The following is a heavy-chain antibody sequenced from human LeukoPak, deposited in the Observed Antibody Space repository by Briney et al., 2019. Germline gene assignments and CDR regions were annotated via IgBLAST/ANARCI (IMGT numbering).Heavy chain of an antibody. CDR1: GDSFSSNSAA. D-gene: IGHD6-19*01. V-gene: IGHV6-1*01. CDR3: ARENAKYSSGWYADYGMDV. Sequence: SQTLSLTCALSGDSFSSNSAAWDWVRQSPSRGLEWLGRTYYRSKLYNDYAVSVKSRITINPDTSKNQFSLQLNSVTPEDTAVYYCARENAKYSSGWYADYGMDVWGQGTTVTVSS. CDR2: TYYRSKLYN. J-gene: IGHJ6*02.